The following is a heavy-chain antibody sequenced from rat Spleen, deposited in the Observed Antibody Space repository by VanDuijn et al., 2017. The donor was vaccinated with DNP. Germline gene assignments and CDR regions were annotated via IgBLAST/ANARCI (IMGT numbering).Heavy chain of an antibody. J-gene: IGHJ2*01. CDR1: GFTFSNYD. V-gene: IGHV5-7*01. Sequence: EVQLVESGGGLVQPGRSLKLSCAASGFTFSNYDMAWVRQASKKGLEWVATISYAGSSTYYRDSVKGRFTKSRDNTKNTLYLQMNSLRSEDTATYYCARDNYGGYYWGHGVMVTVSS. CDR3: ARDNYGGYY. CDR2: ISYAGSST. D-gene: IGHD1-11*01.